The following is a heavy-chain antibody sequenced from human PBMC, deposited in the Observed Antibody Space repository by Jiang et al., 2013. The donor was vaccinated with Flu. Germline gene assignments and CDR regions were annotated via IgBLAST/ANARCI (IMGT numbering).Heavy chain of an antibody. Sequence: PGRGVEWVANIKQDGSERYYVDSVKGRFTISRDNAKNSLSLQMNSLRADDTAVYYCVSETFFYDSSTPTPFGFWGQGTLVTVSS. V-gene: IGHV3-7*03. D-gene: IGHD3-22*01. CDR2: IKQDGSER. J-gene: IGHJ4*02. CDR3: VSETFFYDSSTPTPFGF.